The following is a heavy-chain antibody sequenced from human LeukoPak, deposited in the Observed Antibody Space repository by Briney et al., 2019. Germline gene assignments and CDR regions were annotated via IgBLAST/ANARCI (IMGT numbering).Heavy chain of an antibody. CDR3: AKDRVAVPPYGSVGDY. CDR1: GGSISSYY. Sequence: SETLSLTCTVSGGSISSYYWSWIRQPPGKGLEWIGYIYYSGSTNYNPSLKSRVTISVDTSKNQFSLKLSSVTAADTAVYYCAKDRVAVPPYGSVGDYWGQGTLVTVSS. J-gene: IGHJ4*02. D-gene: IGHD3-10*01. V-gene: IGHV4-59*01. CDR2: IYYSGST.